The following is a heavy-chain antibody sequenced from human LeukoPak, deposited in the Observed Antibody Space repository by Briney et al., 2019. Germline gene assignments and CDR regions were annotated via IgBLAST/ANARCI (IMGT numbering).Heavy chain of an antibody. Sequence: GGSLRLSCAASGFTFSSYGMHWVRQAPGKGLEWVAVISYDGSNKYYADSVKGRFTISRDNSKNTLYLQMNSLRAEDTVVYYCAKGYYDSSGYYYRSPDYFDYWGQGTLVTVSS. J-gene: IGHJ4*02. CDR2: ISYDGSNK. CDR3: AKGYYDSSGYYYRSPDYFDY. CDR1: GFTFSSYG. V-gene: IGHV3-30*18. D-gene: IGHD3-22*01.